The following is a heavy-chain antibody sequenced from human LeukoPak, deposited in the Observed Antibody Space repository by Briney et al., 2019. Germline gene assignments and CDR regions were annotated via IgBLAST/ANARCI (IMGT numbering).Heavy chain of an antibody. J-gene: IGHJ4*02. V-gene: IGHV3-23*01. D-gene: IGHD2-2*01. Sequence: PGGSLRLSCAASVFTFSSYAMTWVRQAPGKGLEWVSSITGSGGNTYFADSVKGRFTISRDNSKNTVFLQMNSLRAEDTALYFCAKESRSTRPYYFGYWGQGTQVTVSS. CDR1: VFTFSSYA. CDR2: ITGSGGNT. CDR3: AKESRSTRPYYFGY.